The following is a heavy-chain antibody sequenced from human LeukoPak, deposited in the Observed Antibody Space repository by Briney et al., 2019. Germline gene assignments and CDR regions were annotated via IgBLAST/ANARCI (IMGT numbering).Heavy chain of an antibody. CDR2: INHSGST. CDR1: GGSFSGYY. V-gene: IGHV4-34*01. CDR3: ARGRIISESVGATPERWFDP. J-gene: IGHJ5*02. D-gene: IGHD1-26*01. Sequence: SETLSLTCAVYGGSFSGYYWSWIRQPPGKGLEWIGEINHSGSTNYNPSLKSRVTISVDTSENQFSLKLSSVTAADTAVYYCARGRIISESVGATPERWFDPWGQGTLVTVSS.